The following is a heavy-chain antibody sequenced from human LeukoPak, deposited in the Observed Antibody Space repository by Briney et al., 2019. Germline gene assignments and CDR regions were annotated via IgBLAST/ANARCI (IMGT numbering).Heavy chain of an antibody. CDR3: AREGYCSSTSCERYMDV. CDR1: GFTFSSYS. CDR2: ISSSSSTI. D-gene: IGHD2-2*01. Sequence: GGSLRLSCAASGFTFSSYSMNWVRQAPGKGLEWVSYISSSSSTIYYADSVKGRFTISRDNAKNSLYLQMNSLRAEDTAVYYCAREGYCSSTSCERYMDVWGKGTTVTVSS. J-gene: IGHJ6*03. V-gene: IGHV3-48*01.